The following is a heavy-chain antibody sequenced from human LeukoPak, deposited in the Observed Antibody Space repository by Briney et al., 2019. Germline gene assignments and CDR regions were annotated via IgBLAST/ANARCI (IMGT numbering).Heavy chain of an antibody. Sequence: GGSLRLSCAASGFTFDDYGMSWVRQAPGKGLEWVSGINWSGGSTGYADSVKGRFTISRDNAKNSLYLQMNSLSAEDTALYYCARGEYNYYDSSAYHYYFDCWGQGTLVTVSS. D-gene: IGHD3-22*01. CDR3: ARGEYNYYDSSAYHYYFDC. CDR1: GFTFDDYG. CDR2: INWSGGST. V-gene: IGHV3-20*04. J-gene: IGHJ4*02.